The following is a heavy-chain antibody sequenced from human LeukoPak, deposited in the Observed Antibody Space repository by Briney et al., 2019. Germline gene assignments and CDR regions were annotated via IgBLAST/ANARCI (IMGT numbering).Heavy chain of an antibody. Sequence: GGSLRLSCVVSGFTFSSYEMNWVRQAPGKGLEWVSAITATSSSTHDADSVQGRFTISRDNSKNTLYLQMNSLRPEDTAIYYCAKLFESGTYNNFFHYWGQGTLVTVFS. CDR1: GFTFSSYE. D-gene: IGHD3-10*01. CDR3: AKLFESGTYNNFFHY. V-gene: IGHV3-23*01. J-gene: IGHJ4*02. CDR2: ITATSSST.